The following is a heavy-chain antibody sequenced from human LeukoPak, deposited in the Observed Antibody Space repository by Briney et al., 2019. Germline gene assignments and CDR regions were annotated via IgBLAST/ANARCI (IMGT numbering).Heavy chain of an antibody. CDR1: GFTFSSYA. CDR3: ARDPYYTSGGRWFDP. D-gene: IGHD3-10*01. J-gene: IGHJ5*02. CDR2: ISGSGGST. V-gene: IGHV3-23*01. Sequence: GGSLRLSCAASGFTFSSYAMSWVRQAPGKGLEWVSAISGSGGSTYYADSVKGRFTISRDNSKNTLYLQMNSLRAEDTAVYYCARDPYYTSGGRWFDPWGQGTLVTVSS.